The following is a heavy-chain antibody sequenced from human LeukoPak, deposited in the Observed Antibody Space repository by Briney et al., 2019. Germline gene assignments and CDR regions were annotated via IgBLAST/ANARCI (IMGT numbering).Heavy chain of an antibody. D-gene: IGHD1-14*01. CDR2: IIPIFGTA. CDR3: ARDRTFYGMDV. Sequence: ASVKVSCKASGGTSSSYAISWVRQAPGQGLEWMGGIIPIFGTANYAQKFQGRVTITADESTSTAYMELSSLRSEDTAVYYCARDRTFYGMDVWGQGTTVTVSS. V-gene: IGHV1-69*13. CDR1: GGTSSSYA. J-gene: IGHJ6*02.